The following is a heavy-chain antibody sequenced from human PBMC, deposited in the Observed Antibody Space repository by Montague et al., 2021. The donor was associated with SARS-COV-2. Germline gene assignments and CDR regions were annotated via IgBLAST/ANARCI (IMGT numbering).Heavy chain of an antibody. CDR2: IYWDDDK. D-gene: IGHD4-23*01. Sequence: PALVKPTQTLTLTCTFSGFSLSTSGVGVGWIRQPPGKALEWLALIYWDDDKRYSPSLKSRLTITKDTSKNQVVLTMTNMDPVDTATYYCARSYGTTVVTRAFDYWGQGTLATVSS. CDR3: ARSYGTTVVTRAFDY. V-gene: IGHV2-5*02. CDR1: GFSLSTSGVG. J-gene: IGHJ4*02.